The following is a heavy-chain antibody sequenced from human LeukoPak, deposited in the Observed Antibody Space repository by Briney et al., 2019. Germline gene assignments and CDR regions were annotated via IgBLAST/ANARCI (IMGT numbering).Heavy chain of an antibody. D-gene: IGHD3-10*01. CDR2: IYHSGST. CDR3: ARTGSGRALDY. J-gene: IGHJ4*02. V-gene: IGHV4-4*02. Sequence: SETLSLTCAVSGDSISSNNWWSWVRQSPGKGLEWIGEIYHSGSTNYNPSLKSRVSISADTSKNQFSLKLSSLTAADTAVFYCARTGSGRALDYWGQGTLVTVSS. CDR1: GDSISSNNW.